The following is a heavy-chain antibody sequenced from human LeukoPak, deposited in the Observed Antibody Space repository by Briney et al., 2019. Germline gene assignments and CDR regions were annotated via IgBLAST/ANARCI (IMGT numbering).Heavy chain of an antibody. D-gene: IGHD6-13*01. J-gene: IGHJ5*02. Sequence: PSETLSLTCTVSGGSISSYYWSWIRQPPGKGLEWIGYIYYSGSTNYTPSLKSRVTISVDTSKNQFSLKLSSVTAADTAVYYCAREYSSSHSTYNWFDPWGQGTLVTVSS. V-gene: IGHV4-59*01. CDR1: GGSISSYY. CDR2: IYYSGST. CDR3: AREYSSSHSTYNWFDP.